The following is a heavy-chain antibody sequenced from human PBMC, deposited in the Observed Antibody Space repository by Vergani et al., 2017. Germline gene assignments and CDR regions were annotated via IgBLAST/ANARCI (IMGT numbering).Heavy chain of an antibody. J-gene: IGHJ3*02. CDR1: GFTFSSYA. Sequence: EVQLLESGGGLVQPGGSLRLSCAASGFTFSSYAMSWVRQAPGKGLEWVSAICGSGGSTYYADSVKGRFTISRDNSKNTLYLQMNSLRAEDTAVYYCAKDVLVSTRSGYAFDIWGQGRMVTVSS. V-gene: IGHV3-23*01. CDR2: ICGSGGST. D-gene: IGHD6-19*01. CDR3: AKDVLVSTRSGYAFDI.